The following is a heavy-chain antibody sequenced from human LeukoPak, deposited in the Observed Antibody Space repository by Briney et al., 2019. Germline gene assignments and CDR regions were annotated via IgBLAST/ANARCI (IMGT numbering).Heavy chain of an antibody. Sequence: SETLSLTCAVYGGSFSGYYWSWIRQPPGKGLEWIGEINHSGSTNYNPYLKSRVTISVDTSKNQFSLKLSSVTAADTAVYYCAREGRGLLWFGELDYYYMDVWGKGTTVTVSS. CDR1: GGSFSGYY. J-gene: IGHJ6*03. CDR3: AREGRGLLWFGELDYYYMDV. CDR2: INHSGST. V-gene: IGHV4-34*01. D-gene: IGHD3-10*01.